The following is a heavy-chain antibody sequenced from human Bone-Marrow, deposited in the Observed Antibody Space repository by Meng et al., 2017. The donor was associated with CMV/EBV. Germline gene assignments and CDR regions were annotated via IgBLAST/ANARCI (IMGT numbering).Heavy chain of an antibody. D-gene: IGHD3-9*01. CDR2: ISGSGRST. J-gene: IGHJ4*02. Sequence: CAASGFTFSRSAMTWVRQSPGRGLECVSGISGSGRSTFYADSVKGRFTISRDNSKNTLYLQMNSLRAEDTAVYYCAKRQFQATGYNDYWGQGTLVTVSS. CDR3: AKRQFQATGYNDY. V-gene: IGHV3-23*01. CDR1: GFTFSRSA.